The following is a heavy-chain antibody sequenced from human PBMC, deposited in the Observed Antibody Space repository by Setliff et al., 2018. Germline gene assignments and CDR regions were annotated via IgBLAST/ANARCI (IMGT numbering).Heavy chain of an antibody. Sequence: PGESLKISCEASGFTFSNYWMHWVRQGPGKPLVWVSRINGDGSSTTYADSVKGRFTISRDNAKNTVYLQMNSLRVEDTAVYYCIRDWGGVGATNGFGIWGQGTMVTVSS. CDR2: INGDGSST. D-gene: IGHD1-26*01. CDR3: IRDWGGVGATNGFGI. J-gene: IGHJ3*02. CDR1: GFTFSNYW. V-gene: IGHV3-74*01.